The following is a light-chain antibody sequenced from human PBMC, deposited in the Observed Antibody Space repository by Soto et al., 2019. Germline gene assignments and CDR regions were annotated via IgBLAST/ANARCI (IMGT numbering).Light chain of an antibody. Sequence: QSALTQPASVSGSPGQPITISCTGTSSDVGANNYVSWYQHHPGKAPKLLIYEVSNRPSGVSSRFSGSKSGNTASLTISGLQAEDEADYYCSTYINSITFVVFGGGTKLTVL. J-gene: IGLJ2*01. CDR1: SSDVGANNY. CDR2: EVS. V-gene: IGLV2-14*01. CDR3: STYINSITFVV.